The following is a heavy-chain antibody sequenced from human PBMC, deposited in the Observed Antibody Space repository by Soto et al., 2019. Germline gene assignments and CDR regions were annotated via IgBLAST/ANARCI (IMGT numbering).Heavy chain of an antibody. CDR1: GGSFIGYY. Sequence: SEAPSLTCAVYGGSFIGYYWSWILQPPWKGLEWIGEINHSGSTNYNPSLKSRVTISVDTSKNQFSLKLSSVTAADTAVYYCATAKYCSSTSFSEHGNWFDPWGQGTLVTVSS. D-gene: IGHD2-2*01. CDR2: INHSGST. CDR3: ATAKYCSSTSFSEHGNWFDP. J-gene: IGHJ5*02. V-gene: IGHV4-34*01.